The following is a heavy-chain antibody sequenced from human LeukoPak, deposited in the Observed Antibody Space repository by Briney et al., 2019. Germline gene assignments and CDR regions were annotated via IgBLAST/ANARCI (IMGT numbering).Heavy chain of an antibody. V-gene: IGHV4-59*01. Sequence: SETLSLTCTVSGGSLSSYYRSWIRQPPGKGLEWIGYIQNRGSTNYNPSPKSRDTLSVDTSKNQFSLKLTSVTAADTAVYYCARDRPGIAVAGDAFDIWGQGTMVTVSS. CDR1: GGSLSSYY. J-gene: IGHJ3*02. CDR3: ARDRPGIAVAGDAFDI. CDR2: IQNRGST. D-gene: IGHD6-19*01.